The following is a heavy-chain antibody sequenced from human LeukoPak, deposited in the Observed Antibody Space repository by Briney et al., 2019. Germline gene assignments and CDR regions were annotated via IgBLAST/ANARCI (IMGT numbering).Heavy chain of an antibody. CDR2: INPNSGGT. J-gene: IGHJ4*02. Sequence: ASVKVSCKASGYTFTGYYMHWVRQAPGQGLEWMGWINPNSGGTNYAQKFQGRVTMTRDTSISTAYMELRSLRSDDTAVYYCARDGFRDSGSYLPLDYWGQGTLVTVSS. D-gene: IGHD1-26*01. CDR1: GYTFTGYY. CDR3: ARDGFRDSGSYLPLDY. V-gene: IGHV1-2*02.